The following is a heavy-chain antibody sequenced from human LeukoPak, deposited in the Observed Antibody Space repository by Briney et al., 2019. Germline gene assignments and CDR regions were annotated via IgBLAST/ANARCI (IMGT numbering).Heavy chain of an antibody. CDR1: GYTFTSYD. J-gene: IGHJ6*03. CDR2: MNPNSGNT. D-gene: IGHD2-8*01. Sequence: ASVKVSCKASGYTFTSYDINWVRQATGQGLEWMGWMNPNSGNTGYAQKFQGRVTITRNTSISTAYMELSSLRSDDTAVYYCARGVFYYYYMDVWGKGTTVTVSS. CDR3: ARGVFYYYYMDV. V-gene: IGHV1-8*03.